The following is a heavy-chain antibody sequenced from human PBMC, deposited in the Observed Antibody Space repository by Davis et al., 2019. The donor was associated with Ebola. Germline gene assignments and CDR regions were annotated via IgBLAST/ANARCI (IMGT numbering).Heavy chain of an antibody. Sequence: MPSETLSLTCAVYGGSFSGYYWSWIRQPPGKGLEWIGEINDSGSTNYNPSLKRRVTISVDTSKNQFSLKVNSVTAADTAVYYCAKAYDSSGYAWFDPWGQGTLVTVSS. CDR3: AKAYDSSGYAWFDP. D-gene: IGHD3-22*01. V-gene: IGHV4-34*01. CDR2: INDSGST. J-gene: IGHJ5*02. CDR1: GGSFSGYY.